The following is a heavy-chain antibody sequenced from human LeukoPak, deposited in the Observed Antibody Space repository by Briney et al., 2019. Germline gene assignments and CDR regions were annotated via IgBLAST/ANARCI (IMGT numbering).Heavy chain of an antibody. J-gene: IGHJ4*02. CDR1: GGSFSGYY. D-gene: IGHD3-22*01. V-gene: IGHV4-34*01. Sequence: KPSETLSLTCAVYGGSFSGYYWSWIRQPPGKGLEWIGEINHSGSTNYNPSLKSRVTISVDTSKNQFSLKLSSVTAADTAVYYCARGDRLIDYWGQGTLVTVSS. CDR3: ARGDRLIDY. CDR2: INHSGST.